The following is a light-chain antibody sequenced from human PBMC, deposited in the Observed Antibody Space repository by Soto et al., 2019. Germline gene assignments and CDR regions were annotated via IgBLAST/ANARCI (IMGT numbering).Light chain of an antibody. CDR3: QQHNNWPPLT. CDR2: DAS. V-gene: IGKV3-11*01. Sequence: EIVLTQSPATLSVSPGERATLSCRASQNVASYLAWYQHRPGQAPRLLIYDASNRAAGIPARFSGSGSGTAFTLTISSLEPEDFAIYYCQQHNNWPPLTFGGGTRVEIK. J-gene: IGKJ4*02. CDR1: QNVASY.